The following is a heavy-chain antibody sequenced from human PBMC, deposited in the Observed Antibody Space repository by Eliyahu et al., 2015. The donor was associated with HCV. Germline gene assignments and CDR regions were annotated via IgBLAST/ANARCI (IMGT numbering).Heavy chain of an antibody. CDR3: ASRLENGLDV. CDR2: IWYDGGNK. D-gene: IGHD1-1*01. CDR1: GLTFSSYG. V-gene: IGHV3-33*01. Sequence: QVQLVESGGGVVQPGXSLRLACAVSGLTFSSYGMHWVRQAPGKGVGGVAVIWYDGGNKYYGDSVKGRFTISMDNSKNMLFLQMNSLRGEDTAVYYCASRLENGLDVWGQGTTVTVSS. J-gene: IGHJ6*02.